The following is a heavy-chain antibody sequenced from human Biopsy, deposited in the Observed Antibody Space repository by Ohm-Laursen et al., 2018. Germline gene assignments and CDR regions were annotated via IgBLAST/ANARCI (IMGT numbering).Heavy chain of an antibody. Sequence: SLRLSCAAPNFTFSSYAMSWVRQAPGKGLEWVSGISPSGGTTYYADSVKGRFTVSRDNSKNTLYLQMNSLRAEDTAVYYCAKVSPTILSSFDYWGQGTLVTVSS. CDR1: NFTFSSYA. CDR2: ISPSGGTT. CDR3: AKVSPTILSSFDY. J-gene: IGHJ4*02. D-gene: IGHD3-9*01. V-gene: IGHV3-23*01.